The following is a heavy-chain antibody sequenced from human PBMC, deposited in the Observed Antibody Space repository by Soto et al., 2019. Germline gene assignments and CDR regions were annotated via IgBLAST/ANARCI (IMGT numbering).Heavy chain of an antibody. D-gene: IGHD6-19*01. CDR2: VYYSGST. J-gene: IGHJ4*02. CDR3: ARAGGLGAVAVDY. CDR1: GDSVSSGTYF. Sequence: SETLSLTCTVSGDSVSSGTYFWSWIRQPPGKGLEWIGYVYYSGSTYYNPSLKSRVTISVDRSKNQFSLKLSSVTAADTAVYYCARAGGLGAVAVDYWGQGTLVTVSS. V-gene: IGHV4-61*01.